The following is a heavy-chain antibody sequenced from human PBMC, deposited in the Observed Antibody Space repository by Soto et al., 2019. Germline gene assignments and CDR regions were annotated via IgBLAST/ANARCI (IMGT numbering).Heavy chain of an antibody. CDR1: GFTFGDYA. J-gene: IGHJ4*02. D-gene: IGHD3-22*01. V-gene: IGHV3-49*03. CDR3: TIPGYYYDSSGFVGPQNFDY. CDR2: IRSKAYSGTT. Sequence: GGSLRLSCTASGFTFGDYAMSWFRQAPGKGLEWVGFIRSKAYSGTTEYAASVKGRFTISRDDSKSIAYLQMNSLKTEDTAVYYCTIPGYYYDSSGFVGPQNFDYWGQGTLVTVSS.